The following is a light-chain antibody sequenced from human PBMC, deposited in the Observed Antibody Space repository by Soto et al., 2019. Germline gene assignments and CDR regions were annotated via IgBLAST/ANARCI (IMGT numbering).Light chain of an antibody. J-gene: IGKJ1*01. V-gene: IGKV3-20*01. CDR1: QSVSNNY. CDR2: GAS. Sequence: EIVLTQSPATLSVSAGERGTLSCRASQSVSNNYLAWYQQKPGQAPRLLIYGASNRATGIPDRFSGSGSGTDFTLTISRLEPEDFAVYYCQQYGSSGTFGQGTKVDIK. CDR3: QQYGSSGT.